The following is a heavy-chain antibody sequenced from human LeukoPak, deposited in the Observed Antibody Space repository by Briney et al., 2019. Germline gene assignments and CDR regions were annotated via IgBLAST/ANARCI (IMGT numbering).Heavy chain of an antibody. CDR3: ARSFSSPNWFDP. V-gene: IGHV3-7*04. CDR2: IKEDGSAS. D-gene: IGHD6-13*01. Sequence: PGGSLRLSCAASGFTFSNYWMTWVRQAPGKGLEWVANIKEDGSASYYADSVKGRFTISRDNAKNSLFLQLSSLRPEDTAVYYCARSFSSPNWFDPWGQGTLVIVSS. CDR1: GFTFSNYW. J-gene: IGHJ5*02.